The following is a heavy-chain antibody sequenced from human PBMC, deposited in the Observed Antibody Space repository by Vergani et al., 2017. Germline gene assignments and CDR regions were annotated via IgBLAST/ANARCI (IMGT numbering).Heavy chain of an antibody. CDR3: AKHNGAGSRLPWGYYAYYMDV. CDR2: ISGSGGST. CDR1: GFTFSSYA. V-gene: IGHV3-23*01. J-gene: IGHJ6*03. D-gene: IGHD3-10*01. Sequence: EVQLLESGGGLVQPGGSLRLFCAASGFTFSSYAMSWVRQAPGKGLEWVSAISGSGGSTYYADSVKGRFTISRDNSKNTLYLQMNSRGAENTAVYYCAKHNGAGSRLPWGYYAYYMDVGGKGTTVTVSS.